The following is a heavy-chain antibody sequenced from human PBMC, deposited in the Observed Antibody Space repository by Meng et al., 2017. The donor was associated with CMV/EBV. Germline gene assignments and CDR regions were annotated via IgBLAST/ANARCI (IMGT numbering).Heavy chain of an antibody. CDR2: ISSSSSYI. D-gene: IGHD2-21*01. CDR3: ARSIVGVVIALDY. Sequence: GESLKISCAASGFTFSSYSMNWVRQAPGKGLEWVSSISSSSSYIYYADSVKGRFTLSRDNAKNSLYLQMNSLRAEDTAVYYCARSIVGVVIALDYWGQGTLVTVSS. CDR1: GFTFSSYS. J-gene: IGHJ4*02. V-gene: IGHV3-21*01.